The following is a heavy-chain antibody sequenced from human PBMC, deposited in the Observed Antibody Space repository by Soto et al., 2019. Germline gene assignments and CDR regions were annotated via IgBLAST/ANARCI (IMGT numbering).Heavy chain of an antibody. CDR3: AKPNLFCSSTSCYDY. J-gene: IGHJ4*02. CDR2: VSGSGGST. Sequence: PGGSLRLSCAASGFTFSSYGMSWVRQAPGKGLEWVSAVSGSGGSTYYADSVKGRFTISRDNSKNTLYLQMNSLRAEDTAVYYCAKPNLFCSSTSCYDYWGQGTLVTVSS. V-gene: IGHV3-23*01. D-gene: IGHD2-2*01. CDR1: GFTFSSYG.